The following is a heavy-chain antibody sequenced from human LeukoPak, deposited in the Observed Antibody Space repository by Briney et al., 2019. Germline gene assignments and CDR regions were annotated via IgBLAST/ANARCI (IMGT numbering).Heavy chain of an antibody. Sequence: PGGSLRLSCAASGFTFSSYGMHWVRQAPGKGLEWVAFIRYDGSNKYYADSVKGRFTISRDNSKNTLYLQVNSLRAEDTAVYYCAKDDKSKDAFDIWGQGTMVTVSS. CDR2: IRYDGSNK. D-gene: IGHD3-22*01. J-gene: IGHJ3*02. CDR3: AKDDKSKDAFDI. V-gene: IGHV3-30*02. CDR1: GFTFSSYG.